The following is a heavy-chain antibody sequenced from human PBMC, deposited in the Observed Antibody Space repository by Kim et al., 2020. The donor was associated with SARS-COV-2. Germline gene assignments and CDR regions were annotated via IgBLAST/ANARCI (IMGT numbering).Heavy chain of an antibody. Sequence: GGSLRLSCAASGFTFSSYSMNWVRQAPGKGLEWVSYISSSSTIYYADSVKGRFTISRDNAKNSLYLQMNSLRDEDTAVYYCAREYSYGETYYYYGMDVWGQGTTVTVSS. CDR3: AREYSYGETYYYYGMDV. CDR1: GFTFSSYS. D-gene: IGHD5-18*01. CDR2: ISSSSTI. V-gene: IGHV3-48*02. J-gene: IGHJ6*02.